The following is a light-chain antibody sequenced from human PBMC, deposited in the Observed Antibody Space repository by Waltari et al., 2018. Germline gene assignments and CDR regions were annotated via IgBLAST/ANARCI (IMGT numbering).Light chain of an antibody. CDR1: QSLVYSDGNIH. CDR2: KVS. V-gene: IGKV2-30*01. Sequence: DVVMTQSPLSLPVTLGQPASISCRSSQSLVYSDGNIHLNWLQQRPGQSPRRLIYKVSDRDSGVPDRFSGSGSGIDFTLKISRVEAEDVGVYYCMQATHGPYTFGQGTKLEIK. CDR3: MQATHGPYT. J-gene: IGKJ2*01.